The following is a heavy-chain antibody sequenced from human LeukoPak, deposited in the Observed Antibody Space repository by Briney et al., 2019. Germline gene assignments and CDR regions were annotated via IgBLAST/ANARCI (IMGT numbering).Heavy chain of an antibody. CDR1: GFTFSSSA. CDR2: ISGSGSGGST. Sequence: GGSLRLSCAASGFTFSSSAMSWVRQAPGRGLEWVSNISGSGSGGSTYYVDSVKGRFTISRDNSKNTLYLQVNSLRAEVTAVYYCAKSGYNRFDYWGQGTLVTVSS. V-gene: IGHV3-23*01. D-gene: IGHD5-24*01. J-gene: IGHJ4*02. CDR3: AKSGYNRFDY.